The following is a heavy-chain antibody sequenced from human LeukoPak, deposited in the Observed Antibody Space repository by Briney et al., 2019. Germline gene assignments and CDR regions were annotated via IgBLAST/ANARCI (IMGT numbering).Heavy chain of an antibody. CDR2: MYYSGNT. CDR1: GGSIGRATYY. J-gene: IGHJ3*02. D-gene: IGHD3-10*01. CDR3: ALPYFGAGVDAFDI. Sequence: SETLTLTCSVSGGSIGRATYYWGWIRQPPGKGLEWIGTMYYSGNTDYNPSLKSRVTISVDTSKNQFYLKLTSVTAADTALYYCALPYFGAGVDAFDIWGQGTRVAVSS. V-gene: IGHV4-39*07.